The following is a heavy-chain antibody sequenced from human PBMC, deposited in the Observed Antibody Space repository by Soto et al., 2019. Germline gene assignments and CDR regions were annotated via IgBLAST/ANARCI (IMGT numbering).Heavy chain of an antibody. V-gene: IGHV4-61*01. CDR3: GRARSAYSRGVGY. CDR1: GASVSSGTYY. CDR2: VSYSGST. J-gene: IGHJ4*02. D-gene: IGHD2-21*01. Sequence: QVQLQESGPGLVKPSETLSLTCTVSGASVSSGTYYWSWIRQPPGQGLEWIGYVSYSGSTNYNPSFKSRVTISVDTSKNQFSLKLNSVTAADTAVYYCGRARSAYSRGVGYWGQGSLVTVSS.